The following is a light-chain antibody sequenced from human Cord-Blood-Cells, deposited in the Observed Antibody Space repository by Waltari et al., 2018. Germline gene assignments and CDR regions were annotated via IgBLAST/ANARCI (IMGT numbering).Light chain of an antibody. CDR3: NSRDSSGNHWV. J-gene: IGLJ3*02. CDR2: GKT. CDR1: SLRSYY. V-gene: IGLV3-19*01. Sequence: SSELTQDPAVSVALGQTVRIPCQGYSLRSYYASWYQQKPGQAPVLVIYGKTNRPSGIPDRLSGSSSGNTASLTITGAQAEDEADYYCNSRDSSGNHWVFGGGTKLTVL.